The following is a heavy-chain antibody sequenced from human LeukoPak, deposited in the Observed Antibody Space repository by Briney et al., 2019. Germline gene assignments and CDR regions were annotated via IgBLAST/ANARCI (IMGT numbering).Heavy chain of an antibody. V-gene: IGHV1-46*01. D-gene: IGHD2-15*01. CDR3: ARDREAGSGNGMDY. Sequence: ASVKVSCKASGSTVTSQDMHWVPQAPGQGLEWMGIINPSGGGTRYAQKFQGRVTMTRDTPTSTVYMELSSLRSEDTAAYYCARDREAGSGNGMDYWGQGTLVIVSS. CDR2: INPSGGGT. J-gene: IGHJ4*02. CDR1: GSTVTSQD.